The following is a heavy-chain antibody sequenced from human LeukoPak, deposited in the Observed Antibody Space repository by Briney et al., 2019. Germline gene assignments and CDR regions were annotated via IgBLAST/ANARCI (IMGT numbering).Heavy chain of an antibody. Sequence: TETLSLTCAVNGGSFSGYYWSWIRQPPGKGLEWIGEINHSGSTNYNPSLKSRVTISVDTSKNQFSLKLSSVTAADTAVYYCARAGRYYDFWTGPYYYYYYMDVWGKGTTVTVSS. CDR2: INHSGST. V-gene: IGHV4-34*01. CDR1: GGSFSGYY. D-gene: IGHD3-3*01. CDR3: ARAGRYYDFWTGPYYYYYYMDV. J-gene: IGHJ6*03.